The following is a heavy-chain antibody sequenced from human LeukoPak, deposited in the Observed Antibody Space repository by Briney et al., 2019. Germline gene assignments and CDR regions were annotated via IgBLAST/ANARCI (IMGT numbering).Heavy chain of an antibody. CDR2: INHSGST. Sequence: SETLSLTCAVNGGAFSGYYWSWIRQPPGKGLEWIGEINHSGSTNYNPSLKSRVTISVDTSKNQFSLKLSSVTAADTAVYYCVSGWYWYYFDYWGQGTLVTVSS. CDR1: GGAFSGYY. D-gene: IGHD2-8*02. V-gene: IGHV4-34*01. J-gene: IGHJ4*02. CDR3: VSGWYWYYFDY.